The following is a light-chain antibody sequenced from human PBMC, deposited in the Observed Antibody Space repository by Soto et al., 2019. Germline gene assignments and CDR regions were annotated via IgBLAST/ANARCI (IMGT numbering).Light chain of an antibody. CDR2: DAS. CDR1: QSVSSY. J-gene: IGKJ2*01. V-gene: IGKV3-11*01. Sequence: EIVLTQSPATLSLSPGERATLSCRASQSVSSYLAWYQQKPGQAPRLLIYDASNRATGIPARFSGSGSGTEFTLTISSLEPEDFAVYYCQQRSKWPPVYTFGQGTKLEIK. CDR3: QQRSKWPPVYT.